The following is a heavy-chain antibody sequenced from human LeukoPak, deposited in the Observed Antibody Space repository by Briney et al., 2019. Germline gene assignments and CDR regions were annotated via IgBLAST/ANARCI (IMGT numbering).Heavy chain of an antibody. CDR1: GYTFTSYD. D-gene: IGHD3-22*01. Sequence: ASVKVSCKASGYTFTSYDINWVRQAPGQGLEWMGWMNPSSGNTDYAQRFQGRVTMTRDTSISTAYMELSSLRSEDTAVYYCARVSETPAYYYTSGYYYLGYWGQGTLVTVPS. CDR3: ARVSETPAYYYTSGYYYLGY. V-gene: IGHV1-8*01. CDR2: MNPSSGNT. J-gene: IGHJ4*02.